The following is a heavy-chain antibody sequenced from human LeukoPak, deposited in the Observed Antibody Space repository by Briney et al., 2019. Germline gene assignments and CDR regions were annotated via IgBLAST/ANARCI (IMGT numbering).Heavy chain of an antibody. V-gene: IGHV3-48*03. Sequence: GGSLTLSCAPSGFIFNTYEMTWVRHAPGKGLEGISYISSSGSTIYYADSVKGRFHNSRDNAENSLSLQMSSLRAEDTAIYYCARTRGYSYGYLDYWGQGTLVSVSS. CDR1: GFIFNTYE. CDR2: ISSSGSTI. J-gene: IGHJ4*02. D-gene: IGHD5-18*01. CDR3: ARTRGYSYGYLDY.